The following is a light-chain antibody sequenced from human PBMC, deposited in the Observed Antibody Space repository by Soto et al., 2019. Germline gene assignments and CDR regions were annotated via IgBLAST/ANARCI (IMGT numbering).Light chain of an antibody. Sequence: DIQMTQSPSTLSGSVGDRVTMTFGASQTISSWLAWYQQKPGKAPKLLIYDASSLESGVPSRFSGSGSGTEFTLTISSLQPDDFATYYCQQYNSYSRTFGQGTKVDIK. J-gene: IGKJ1*01. CDR2: DAS. CDR3: QQYNSYSRT. V-gene: IGKV1-5*01. CDR1: QTISSW.